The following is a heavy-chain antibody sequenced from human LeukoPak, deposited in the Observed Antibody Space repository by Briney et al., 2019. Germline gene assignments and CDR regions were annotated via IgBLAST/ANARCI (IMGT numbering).Heavy chain of an antibody. CDR2: ISGSGGST. J-gene: IGHJ4*02. D-gene: IGHD5-24*01. Sequence: GGSLRLSYAASGFTFSSYGMSWVRQAPGKGLEWVSGISGSGGSTYYADSVKGRFTISRDNAKNSLYLQMNSLRAEDTAVYYCARDGGRRDDYWGQGTLVTVSS. V-gene: IGHV3-23*01. CDR1: GFTFSSYG. CDR3: ARDGGRRDDY.